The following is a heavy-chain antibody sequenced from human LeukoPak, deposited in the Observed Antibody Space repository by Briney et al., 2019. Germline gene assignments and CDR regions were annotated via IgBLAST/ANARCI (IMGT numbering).Heavy chain of an antibody. V-gene: IGHV4-59*01. CDR2: IYYSGST. Sequence: SETLSLTCTVSGDSFNSYYWSWIRQPPGKGLEWIGYIYYSGSTDYNPSLKSRVTISVDTPKNQFSLKLSPVTAADTAVYYCARTWGFFDYWGQGTLVTVSS. CDR3: ARTWGFFDY. D-gene: IGHD3-16*01. CDR1: GDSFNSYY. J-gene: IGHJ4*02.